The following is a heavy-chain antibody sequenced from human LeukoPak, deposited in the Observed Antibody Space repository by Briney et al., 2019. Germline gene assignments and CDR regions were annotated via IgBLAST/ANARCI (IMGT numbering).Heavy chain of an antibody. CDR1: GGSFSGYY. CDR3: ARGRGIPESTTDYYDSSGPPYYLDY. D-gene: IGHD3-22*01. Sequence: SETLSLTCAVYGGSFSGYYWSWIRQPPGKGLEWIGEINHSGSTNYKPSLKSRVTISVDTSNNQFSLKLSSVTAADTAVYYCARGRGIPESTTDYYDSSGPPYYLDYWGQGTLVTVSS. CDR2: INHSGST. J-gene: IGHJ4*02. V-gene: IGHV4-34*01.